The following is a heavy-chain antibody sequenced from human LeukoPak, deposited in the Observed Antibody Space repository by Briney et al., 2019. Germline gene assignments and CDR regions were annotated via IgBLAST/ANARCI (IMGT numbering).Heavy chain of an antibody. CDR1: GGSFSVYY. D-gene: IGHD5-24*01. J-gene: IGHJ4*02. Sequence: SETLTLTCAVCGGSFSVYYWSWIRQPPGKGVEWIGEINHSGSTNYTPSLKSRVTISVDTSETQFSLKPSSVTAADTAVYYCARSRLHPIIFDYWGQGTLVTVSS. V-gene: IGHV4-34*01. CDR3: ARSRLHPIIFDY. CDR2: INHSGST.